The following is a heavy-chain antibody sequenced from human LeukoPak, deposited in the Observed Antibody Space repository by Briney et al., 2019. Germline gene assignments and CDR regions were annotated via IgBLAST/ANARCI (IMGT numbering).Heavy chain of an antibody. D-gene: IGHD2-8*01. Sequence: SQTLSLTCAISGDSVSSDSAAWNWIRQSPSRGLEWLGRTYYRSKWFSDYAVSMKSRMTINADTLRNQFSLQLNSVTPEDTAVYYCARVMLGDPGAFDYWGQGTPVTVSS. V-gene: IGHV6-1*01. J-gene: IGHJ4*02. CDR3: ARVMLGDPGAFDY. CDR1: GDSVSSDSAA. CDR2: TYYRSKWFS.